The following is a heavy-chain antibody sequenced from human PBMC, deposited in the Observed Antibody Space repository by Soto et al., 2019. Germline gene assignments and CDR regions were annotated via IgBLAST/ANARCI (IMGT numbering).Heavy chain of an antibody. V-gene: IGHV5-51*01. D-gene: IGHD3-22*01. Sequence: GGXLKISCTGSGYSFTGSWTGWVRAMPGKGLEWMGIIYPGDSDTRYSPSFQGQVTISADKSISTAYLQWSSLKASDSAMYYCARQLDSSGYYWAIWGQGTMVTVSS. J-gene: IGHJ3*02. CDR1: GYSFTGSW. CDR3: ARQLDSSGYYWAI. CDR2: IYPGDSDT.